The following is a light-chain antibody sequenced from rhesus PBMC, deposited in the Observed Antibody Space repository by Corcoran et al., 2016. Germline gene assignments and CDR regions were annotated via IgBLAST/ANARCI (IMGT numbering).Light chain of an antibody. Sequence: EIVMTQSPATLSLSPGETATLSCRASESVGSYLAWDQQKPGQVPKLLVHSALFRATGIPDRFSGSGSRKEFTLTISSMEPEDVGVYHCQQYNDLLPTFGQGTKVEIK. CDR3: QQYNDLLPT. J-gene: IGKJ1*01. CDR1: ESVGSY. V-gene: IGKV3-40*03. CDR2: SAL.